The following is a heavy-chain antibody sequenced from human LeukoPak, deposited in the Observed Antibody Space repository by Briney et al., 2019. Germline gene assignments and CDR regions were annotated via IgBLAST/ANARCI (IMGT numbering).Heavy chain of an antibody. CDR1: GFTFSSYA. Sequence: GGSLRLSCAASGFTFSSYAMNWVRQAPRKGLEWVSYISSSGSTLYYADSVKGRFTISRDDAKNSLFLQMNSLRAEDTAIYYCARDRAGWYYFDYWGQGSLVTVSS. J-gene: IGHJ4*02. CDR2: ISSSGSTL. D-gene: IGHD6-19*01. V-gene: IGHV3-48*03. CDR3: ARDRAGWYYFDY.